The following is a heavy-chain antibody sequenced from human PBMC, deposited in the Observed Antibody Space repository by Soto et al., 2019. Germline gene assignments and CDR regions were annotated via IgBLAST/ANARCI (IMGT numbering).Heavy chain of an antibody. CDR2: IYTSGST. J-gene: IGHJ6*02. Sequence: QVQLQESGPGLVKPSETLSLTCTVSGGSISSYYWSWIRQPAGKGLEWIGRIYTSGSTNYNPSLKSRATMSVDTPKNRFSLMLSSVTAADTAVYYCARGRIAAVGPRYYYYGMDVWGQGTTVTVS. CDR3: ARGRIAAVGPRYYYYGMDV. CDR1: GGSISSYY. V-gene: IGHV4-4*07. D-gene: IGHD6-13*01.